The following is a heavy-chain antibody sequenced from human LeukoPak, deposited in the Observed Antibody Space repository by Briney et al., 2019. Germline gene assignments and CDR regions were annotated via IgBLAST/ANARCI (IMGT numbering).Heavy chain of an antibody. D-gene: IGHD5-24*01. CDR2: INRSGST. V-gene: IGHV4-34*01. CDR3: ARGGGGWLPFDY. CDR1: GGSFSGYY. J-gene: IGHJ4*02. Sequence: SETLSLTCAVYGGSFSGYYWSWIRQPPGKGLEWIGEINRSGSTNYNPSLKSRVTISVDTSKNQFSLKLSSVTAADTAVYYCARGGGGWLPFDYWGQGTLVTVSS.